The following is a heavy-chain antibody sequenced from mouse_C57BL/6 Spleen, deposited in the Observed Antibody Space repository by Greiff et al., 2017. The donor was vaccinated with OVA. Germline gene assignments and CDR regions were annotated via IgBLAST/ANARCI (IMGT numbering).Heavy chain of an antibody. CDR2: IYPGDGDT. D-gene: IGHD1-1*01. Sequence: QVQLQQSGPELVKPGASVKISCKASGYAFSSSWMNWVKQRPGKGLEWIGRIYPGDGDTNYNGKFKGKATLTADKSSSTAYMQLSSLTSEDSAVYFCARWDYGSSYENWGQGTTLTVSS. J-gene: IGHJ2*01. CDR3: ARWDYGSSYEN. CDR1: GYAFSSSW. V-gene: IGHV1-82*01.